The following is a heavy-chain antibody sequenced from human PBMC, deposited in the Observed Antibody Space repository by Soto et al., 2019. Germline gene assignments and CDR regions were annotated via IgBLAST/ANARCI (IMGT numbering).Heavy chain of an antibody. CDR2: IWYDGSNK. D-gene: IGHD2-2*01. J-gene: IGHJ5*02. V-gene: IGHV3-33*01. CDR3: ARDVLGYCSSTSCPFDP. Sequence: PVGSLRLSCAASGFTFSSYGMHWVRQAPGKGLEWVAVIWYDGSNKYYADSVKGRFTISRDNSKNTLYLQMNSLRAEDTAVYYCARDVLGYCSSTSCPFDPWGQGTLVTVSS. CDR1: GFTFSSYG.